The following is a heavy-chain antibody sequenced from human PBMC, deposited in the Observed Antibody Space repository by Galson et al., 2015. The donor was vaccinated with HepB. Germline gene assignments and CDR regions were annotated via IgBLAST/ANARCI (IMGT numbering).Heavy chain of an antibody. CDR1: GFTFNNYA. CDR3: AKVIFQGYSNTRGPFDS. D-gene: IGHD4-11*01. J-gene: IGHJ4*02. CDR2: TSYDGSDK. Sequence: SLRLSCAASGFTFNNYAMHWVRQVPGKGLEWVALTSYDGSDKYYADSVKGRFTIFKDNSNNTLDLQMNSLRPEDTAVYYCAKVIFQGYSNTRGPFDSWGQGTLVTVSS. V-gene: IGHV3-30*18.